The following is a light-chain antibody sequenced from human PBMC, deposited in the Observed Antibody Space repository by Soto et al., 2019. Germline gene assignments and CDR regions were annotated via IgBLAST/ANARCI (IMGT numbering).Light chain of an antibody. Sequence: AVLLTHSPSSFSASTGDRATITCRASQDIHNYLAWYQQVPGKAPKLLLYAASILQTGVPSRFSGSGSGTDFTLAIAALHFEDFATYFCQHYYNYPWKFGQGTTVE. V-gene: IGKV1-8*01. CDR3: QHYYNYPWK. CDR1: QDIHNY. J-gene: IGKJ1*01. CDR2: AAS.